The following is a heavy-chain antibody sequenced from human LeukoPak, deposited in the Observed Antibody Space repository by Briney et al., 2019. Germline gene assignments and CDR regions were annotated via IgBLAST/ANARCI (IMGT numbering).Heavy chain of an antibody. CDR2: ITSSSSSI. Sequence: PGGSLRLSCAASGFSFSSYAMTWARQAPGKGLEWVSSITSSSSSIYSADSVKGRLTISRDNAKNSLYLEMNSLRDEDTAVYYCARDLAWGAYWGQGTLVTVSS. J-gene: IGHJ4*02. CDR3: ARDLAWGAY. V-gene: IGHV3-21*01. CDR1: GFSFSSYA. D-gene: IGHD4/OR15-4a*01.